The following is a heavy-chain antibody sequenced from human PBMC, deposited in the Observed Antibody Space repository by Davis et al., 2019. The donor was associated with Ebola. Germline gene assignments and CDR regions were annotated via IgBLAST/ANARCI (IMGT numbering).Heavy chain of an antibody. CDR2: IYYSGST. D-gene: IGHD3-10*01. J-gene: IGHJ3*02. CDR3: ARSRWFRGRDAFDI. V-gene: IGHV4-61*01. Sequence: MPSETLSLTCTVSGGSISSGSYYWSWIRQPPEKGLEWVGYIYYSGSTNCNPSLKSRVTISVDTSKNQFSLKLSSVTAADTAVYYCARSRWFRGRDAFDIWGQGTMVTVSS. CDR1: GGSISSGSYY.